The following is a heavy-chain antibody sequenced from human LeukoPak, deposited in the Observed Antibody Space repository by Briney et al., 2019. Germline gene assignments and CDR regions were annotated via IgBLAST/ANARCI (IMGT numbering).Heavy chain of an antibody. J-gene: IGHJ4*02. D-gene: IGHD6-19*01. Sequence: GRSLRLSCAASGFTFSSYAMHWVRQAPGKGLEWVSSISSSSSYIYYADSVKGRFTISRDNAKNSLYLQMNSLRAEDTAVYYCARDRGFSSGWYGRYYFDYWGQGTLVTVSS. CDR2: ISSSSSYI. CDR1: GFTFSSYA. CDR3: ARDRGFSSGWYGRYYFDY. V-gene: IGHV3-21*01.